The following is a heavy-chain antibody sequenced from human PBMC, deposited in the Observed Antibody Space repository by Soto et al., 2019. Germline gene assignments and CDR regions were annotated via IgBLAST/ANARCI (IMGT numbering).Heavy chain of an antibody. Sequence: QVQLQESGPGLVKPSQTLSLTCSVSGASTVSHYHWTWIRQPPGKGLEWMGYIFNSGTTFYNPSLTSRLSISMDTSGNHFSLELRSVTAADTAVYYCALALGPTTGIDYWGQGTLVTVSS. CDR2: IFNSGTT. CDR3: ALALGPTTGIDY. D-gene: IGHD1-26*01. CDR1: GASTVSHYH. J-gene: IGHJ4*02. V-gene: IGHV4-31*02.